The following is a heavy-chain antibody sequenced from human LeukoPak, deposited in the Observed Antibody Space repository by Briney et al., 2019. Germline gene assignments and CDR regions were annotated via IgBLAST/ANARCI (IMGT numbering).Heavy chain of an antibody. CDR1: GDSISSTSYY. CDR3: ARNGAYNLDY. J-gene: IGHJ4*02. V-gene: IGHV4-39*07. CDR2: IYYSGST. Sequence: SETLSLTCTVSGDSISSTSYYWGWIRQPPGKGLEWIGNIYYSGSTNYNPSLKSRLTISLDKSKNQFSLKLSSVTAADTAVYYCARNGAYNLDYWGQGTLVTVSS. D-gene: IGHD1-14*01.